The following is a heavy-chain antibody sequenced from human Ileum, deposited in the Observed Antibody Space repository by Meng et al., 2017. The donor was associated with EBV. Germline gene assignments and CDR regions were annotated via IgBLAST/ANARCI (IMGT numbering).Heavy chain of an antibody. D-gene: IGHD3-22*01. Sequence: QGQRQESGPGLVKPSDTLSLPCAVSGYSISSTNWWGWIRQPPGKGLEWIGYIYYSGSTSYNPSLKSRVTMSVDTSKNQFSLNLNSVTAVDTAVYYRARNVPGTSAYYDWGQGTLVTVSS. CDR1: GYSISSTNW. J-gene: IGHJ4*02. CDR3: ARNVPGTSAYYD. V-gene: IGHV4-28*01. CDR2: IYYSGST.